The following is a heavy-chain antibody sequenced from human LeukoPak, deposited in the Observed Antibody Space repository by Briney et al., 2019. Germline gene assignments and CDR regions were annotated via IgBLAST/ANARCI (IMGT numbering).Heavy chain of an antibody. D-gene: IGHD3-3*01. CDR2: IYYSGST. J-gene: IGHJ4*02. Sequence: SETLSLTCTVSGGSISSSSYYWGWIRQPPGKGLEWIGSIYYSGSTYYNPSLKSRVTISVDTSKNQFSLKLSSVTAADTAVYYCARVTYYDFWSGSGGYFDYWGQGTLVTVSS. CDR3: ARVTYYDFWSGSGGYFDY. V-gene: IGHV4-39*01. CDR1: GGSISSSSYY.